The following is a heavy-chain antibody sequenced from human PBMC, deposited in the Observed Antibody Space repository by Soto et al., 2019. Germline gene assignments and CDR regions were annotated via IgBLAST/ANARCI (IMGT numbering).Heavy chain of an antibody. CDR1: GYTLINYG. Sequence: QVQLVQSGAEVKKPGAPVRVSCKTSGYTLINYGITWVRQAPGQGLEWMEWLSAYNGDTSSSEKLQDRFTMTTDTSTNKVYSDLRSLTSHDTPVYKCARWSAIVGGAEALDVWGQGTIVIVSS. D-gene: IGHD1-26*01. V-gene: IGHV1-18*01. CDR3: ARWSAIVGGAEALDV. CDR2: LSAYNGDT. J-gene: IGHJ3*01.